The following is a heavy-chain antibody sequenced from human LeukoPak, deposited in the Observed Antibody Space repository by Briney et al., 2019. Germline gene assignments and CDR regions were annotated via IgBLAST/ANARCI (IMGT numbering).Heavy chain of an antibody. V-gene: IGHV3-23*01. Sequence: GGSLRLSCAAPGFTFSSHAMSWVRQAPGKGLEWVSSISDNSDTIFYTDSVKGRFTISRDNSRNTLYLQMDSLRAEDTAIYYCARDPPWFDPWGQGTLVAVSS. CDR3: ARDPPWFDP. CDR1: GFTFSSHA. CDR2: ISDNSDTI. J-gene: IGHJ5*02.